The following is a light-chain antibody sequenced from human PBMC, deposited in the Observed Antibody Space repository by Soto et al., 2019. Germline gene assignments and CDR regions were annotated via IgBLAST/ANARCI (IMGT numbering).Light chain of an antibody. V-gene: IGKV3-20*01. CDR1: QIVSSSY. Sequence: EIVMTQSPGTLSLSPGERATLFCRVSQIVSSSYLAWYQQKPGQATRLLIYGASSRATGTPDRLSGSGSGTDFTLTISRLEPEDFAVYYCQQHGSSPPSWTFGQGTKVEIK. J-gene: IGKJ1*01. CDR3: QQHGSSPPSWT. CDR2: GAS.